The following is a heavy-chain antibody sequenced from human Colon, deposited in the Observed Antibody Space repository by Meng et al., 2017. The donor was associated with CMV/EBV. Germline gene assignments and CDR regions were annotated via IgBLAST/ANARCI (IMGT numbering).Heavy chain of an antibody. CDR1: GGYLNDFY. CDR2: IFPTGSA. Sequence: QVQVRGSGPGLVKPSEALSLTCTVSGGYLNDFYWNWIRQPVGKGLEWIGRIFPTGSAYYNSSLNSRVTMSVDTSKNQFSLKLTSVTAADTAVYYCARDSDGSGTFSYWFDPWGQGTLVTVSS. D-gene: IGHD3-10*01. CDR3: ARDSDGSGTFSYWFDP. V-gene: IGHV4-4*07. J-gene: IGHJ5*02.